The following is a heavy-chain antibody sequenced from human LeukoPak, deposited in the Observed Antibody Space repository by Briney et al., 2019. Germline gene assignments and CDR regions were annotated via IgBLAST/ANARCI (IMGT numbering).Heavy chain of an antibody. V-gene: IGHV3-23*01. Sequence: GGTLRLSCAASGFTFSSHGMNWVRQAPGKGLEWVSGISPNGVITYYADSVKGRFTISRDNSKGTVYLQMNSLRPEDTAVYYCAKLGTLQWLDAHFDYWGQGTLVTVSS. J-gene: IGHJ4*02. CDR1: GFTFSSHG. CDR3: AKLGTLQWLDAHFDY. D-gene: IGHD6-19*01. CDR2: ISPNGVIT.